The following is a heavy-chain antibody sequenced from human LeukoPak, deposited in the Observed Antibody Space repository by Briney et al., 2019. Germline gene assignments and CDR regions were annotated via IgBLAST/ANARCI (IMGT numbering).Heavy chain of an antibody. CDR1: GFSPSTSGVG. D-gene: IGHD6-19*01. Sequence: SGPTLVKRTRILTLTRPFSGFSPSTSGVGVGWVRHHPGKGLGWLVDIYWDDHKRYSTALKSRLTITKDTSKNQVLLTMANMEPVDTATYFCAHREQGLRSMDVWGKGPTVTV. CDR3: AHREQGLRSMDV. CDR2: IYWDDHK. V-gene: IGHV2-5*02. J-gene: IGHJ6*03.